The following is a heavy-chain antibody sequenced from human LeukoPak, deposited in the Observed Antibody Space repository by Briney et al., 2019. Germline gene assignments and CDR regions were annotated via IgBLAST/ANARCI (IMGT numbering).Heavy chain of an antibody. CDR3: ARGDSSSWYIYFDY. J-gene: IGHJ4*02. CDR1: GFTFSSYS. CDR2: ISSRSSYI. D-gene: IGHD6-13*01. Sequence: GGSLRLSCAASGFTFSSYSMNWVSQAPGKGLEWVSSISSRSSYIDYADSVKGRFTISRDNAKNSLYPQMNSLRAEDTAVYYCARGDSSSWYIYFDYWGQGTLVTVSS. V-gene: IGHV3-21*01.